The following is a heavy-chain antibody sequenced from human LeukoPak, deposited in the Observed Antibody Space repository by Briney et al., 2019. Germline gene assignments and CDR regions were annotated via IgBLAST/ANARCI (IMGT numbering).Heavy chain of an antibody. V-gene: IGHV4-39*01. CDR2: IYYSGST. J-gene: IGHJ6*03. D-gene: IGHD2/OR15-2a*01. CDR3: ARQTSMAYYYYYYYMDV. CDR1: GGSISSGSYY. Sequence: SETLSLTCTVSGGSISSGSYYWSWIRQPPGKGLEWIGSIYYSGSTYYNPSLKSRVTISVDTSKNQFSLKLSSVTAADTAVYYCARQTSMAYYYYYYYMDVWGKGTTVTISS.